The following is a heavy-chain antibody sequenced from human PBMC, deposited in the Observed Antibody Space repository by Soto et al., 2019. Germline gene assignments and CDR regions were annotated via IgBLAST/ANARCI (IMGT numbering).Heavy chain of an antibody. CDR1: GGSISSYY. V-gene: IGHV4-59*01. CDR3: ARTGSYYSYGLGP. D-gene: IGHD3-10*01. CDR2: IYYSGST. J-gene: IGHJ5*02. Sequence: PSETLSLTCTVSGGSISSYYWSWIRQPPGKGLEWIGYIYYSGSTNYNPSLKSRVTISVDTSKNQFSLKLSSVTAADTAVYYCARTGSYYSYGLGPWGQGTLVTVSS.